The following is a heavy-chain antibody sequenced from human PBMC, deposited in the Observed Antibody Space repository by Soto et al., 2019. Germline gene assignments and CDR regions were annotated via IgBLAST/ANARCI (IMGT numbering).Heavy chain of an antibody. CDR1: GGSFSGYY. D-gene: IGHD5-18*01. CDR3: ARAGYSYGYPNWFDP. CDR2: INHSGST. Sequence: QVQLQQWGAGLLKPSETLSLTCAVYGGSFSGYYWSWIRQPPGKGLEWIGEINHSGSTNYNPFLTSRVTISVDTSTKQFSLKLSSVTAADTAVYYCARAGYSYGYPNWFDPWGQGTLVTVSS. V-gene: IGHV4-34*01. J-gene: IGHJ5*02.